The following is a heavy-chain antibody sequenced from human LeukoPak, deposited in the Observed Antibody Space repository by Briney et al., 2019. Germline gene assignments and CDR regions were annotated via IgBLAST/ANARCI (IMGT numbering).Heavy chain of an antibody. CDR1: GYTFTGYY. CDR2: INPNSGGT. Sequence: GASVKVSCKASGYTFTGYYMHWVRQAPGQGVEWMGWINPNSGGTNYAQKFQGRVTMTRDTSISTAYMELSRLRSDDTAVYYCARDPAPRSVLRFLEWSTNWFDPWGQGTLVTVSS. CDR3: ARDPAPRSVLRFLEWSTNWFDP. V-gene: IGHV1-2*02. J-gene: IGHJ5*02. D-gene: IGHD3-3*01.